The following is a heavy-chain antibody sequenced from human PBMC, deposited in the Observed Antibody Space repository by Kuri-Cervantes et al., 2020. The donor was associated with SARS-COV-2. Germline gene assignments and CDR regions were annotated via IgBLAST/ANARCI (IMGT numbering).Heavy chain of an antibody. CDR2: INTNTGNP. J-gene: IGHJ6*02. CDR1: GYTFASYA. Sequence: ASVKVSCKASGYTFASYAMNWVRQAPGQGLEWMGWINTNTGNPTYAQGFTGRSVFSLDTSVSTAYLQISSLKAEDTAVYYCARDLVIVGATDYYYYGMDVWGQGTTVTVSS. D-gene: IGHD1-26*01. CDR3: ARDLVIVGATDYYYYGMDV. V-gene: IGHV7-4-1*02.